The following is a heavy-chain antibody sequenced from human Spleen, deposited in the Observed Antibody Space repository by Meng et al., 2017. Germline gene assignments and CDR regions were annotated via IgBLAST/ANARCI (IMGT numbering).Heavy chain of an antibody. D-gene: IGHD5-12*01. CDR1: YY. Sequence: YYWGWIRQPPGKGLVWIGTIYYSGSTYYNPSLKSRVTISVDTSKNQFSLKLNSVTAADTAVYYCARHNRGYSAYEFPDYWGQGTLVTVSS. V-gene: IGHV4-39*07. J-gene: IGHJ4*02. CDR2: IYYSGST. CDR3: ARHNRGYSAYEFPDY.